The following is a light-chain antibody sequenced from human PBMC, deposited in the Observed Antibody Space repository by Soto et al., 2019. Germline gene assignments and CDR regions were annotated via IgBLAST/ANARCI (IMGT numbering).Light chain of an antibody. V-gene: IGKV3-20*01. Sequence: EIVLTQFPGTLSLSPGERATLSCRASQSVSSNYLAWYQQRPGQPPNLLIFGASNRAPGIPDRFSGSGSGTDFTLTISRLEPEDFAVYYCQQYGSSIKTLGQGTTAHI. CDR2: GAS. CDR1: QSVSSNY. J-gene: IGKJ1*01. CDR3: QQYGSSIKT.